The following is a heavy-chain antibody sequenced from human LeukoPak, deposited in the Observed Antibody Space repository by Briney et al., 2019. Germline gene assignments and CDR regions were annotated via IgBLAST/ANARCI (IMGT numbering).Heavy chain of an antibody. CDR1: GFTFSSYS. V-gene: IGHV3-21*01. D-gene: IGHD2-2*01. Sequence: GGSLRLSCAASGFTFSSYSMNWVRQAPGKGLEWVSSISSSSSYIYYADSVKGRFTISRDNAKNSLYLQMNSLRAEDTAVYYCAKESGYCSSTSCQTNLGYWGQGTLVTVSS. J-gene: IGHJ4*02. CDR2: ISSSSSYI. CDR3: AKESGYCSSTSCQTNLGY.